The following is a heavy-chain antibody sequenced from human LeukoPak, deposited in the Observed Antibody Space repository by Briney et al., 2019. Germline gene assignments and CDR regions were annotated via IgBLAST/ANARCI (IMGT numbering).Heavy chain of an antibody. Sequence: SETLSLTCTVSGGSISSSSYHWGWIRQPPGKGPEWIGSIYYSGSTYYNPSLKSRVTISADTSKNQFSLKLSSVTASDTAVYYCARSSSGFDYWGQGTLVTVSS. CDR3: ARSSSGFDY. D-gene: IGHD3-22*01. J-gene: IGHJ4*02. CDR1: GGSISSSSYH. CDR2: IYYSGST. V-gene: IGHV4-39*01.